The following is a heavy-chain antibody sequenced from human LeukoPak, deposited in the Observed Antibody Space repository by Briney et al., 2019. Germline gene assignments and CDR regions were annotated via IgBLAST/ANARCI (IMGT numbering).Heavy chain of an antibody. CDR3: ARDWGHFDS. J-gene: IGHJ4*02. Sequence: QPGGSLRLSCAASGFTFSSYAMSWVRQAPGKGLEWVANIKPDGSEKYYVDYVKGRFTISRDNAKNSLYLQMNSLRVEDTAVYYCARDWGHFDSWGQGTLVTVSS. V-gene: IGHV3-7*01. CDR1: GFTFSSYA. D-gene: IGHD7-27*01. CDR2: IKPDGSEK.